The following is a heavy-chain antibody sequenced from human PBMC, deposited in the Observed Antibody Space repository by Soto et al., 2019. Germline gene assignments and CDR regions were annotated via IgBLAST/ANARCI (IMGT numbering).Heavy chain of an antibody. J-gene: IGHJ2*01. Sequence: EVQLVESGGGLVQPGGSLRLSCAASGFTFISYWMHWVRQAPGKGLVWVSRINSDGSSTTYADSVKGRFTISRDNAKNTLYLQMNSLRAEDTAVYYCARGGSLNWYFDLCGRGTLVTVSS. CDR3: ARGGSLNWYFDL. CDR2: INSDGSST. D-gene: IGHD2-15*01. V-gene: IGHV3-74*01. CDR1: GFTFISYW.